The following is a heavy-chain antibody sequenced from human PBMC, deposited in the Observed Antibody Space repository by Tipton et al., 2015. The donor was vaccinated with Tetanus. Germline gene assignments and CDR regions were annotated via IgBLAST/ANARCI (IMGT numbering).Heavy chain of an antibody. J-gene: IGHJ6*02. CDR3: ARDLRGSSGYSLYYGMDV. CDR1: GGSISSGDYY. Sequence: LRLSCTVSGGSISSGDYYWSWIRQPPGQGLEWIGYIYYGGSTNYNPSLKSRVTISVDTSKNQFSLKLSSVTAADTAVYYCARDLRGSSGYSLYYGMDVGGQGTTVPVSS. CDR2: IYYGGST. V-gene: IGHV4-61*08. D-gene: IGHD3-22*01.